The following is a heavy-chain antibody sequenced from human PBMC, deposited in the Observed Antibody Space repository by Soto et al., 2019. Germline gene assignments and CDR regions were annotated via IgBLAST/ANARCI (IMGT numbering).Heavy chain of an antibody. J-gene: IGHJ4*02. D-gene: IGHD5-18*01. CDR2: ISYDGSLQ. CDR3: VSDRGYGHASVPYS. V-gene: IGHV3-30*03. CDR1: GFAFSSYG. Sequence: QAQLVESGGGVVQPGRSLRLSCAASGFAFSSYGIHWVRQAPGTGLEWVAVISYDGSLQHYADSVKGRFTISRDNSKNMVLLQMSSLRAEDTAVYYCVSDRGYGHASVPYSWGQRTLVSVSS.